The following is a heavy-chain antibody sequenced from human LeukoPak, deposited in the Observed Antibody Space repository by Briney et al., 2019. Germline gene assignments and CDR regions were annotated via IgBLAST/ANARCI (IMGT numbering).Heavy chain of an antibody. CDR2: IKQDGSEK. CDR1: GFTFSSYW. Sequence: GGSLRLSCAASGFTFSSYWMSWVRQAPGKGLEWVANIKQDGSEKYYVDSVKGRFTISRDNAKNSLYLQMNSLRAEDTALYYCASSESDNYFDYWGQGTLVTVSS. CDR3: ASSESDNYFDY. J-gene: IGHJ4*02. D-gene: IGHD1-26*01. V-gene: IGHV3-7*01.